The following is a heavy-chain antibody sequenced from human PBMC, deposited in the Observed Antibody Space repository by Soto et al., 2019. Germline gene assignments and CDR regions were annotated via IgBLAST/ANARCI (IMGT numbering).Heavy chain of an antibody. V-gene: IGHV1-3*01. CDR1: GYTFTSYG. CDR2: INAANGDT. CDR3: VRRHVSATGIDWFDP. Sequence: ASVKVSCKASGYTFTSYGIHWVRQAPGQRLEWMGWINAANGDTKYSPKFQGRVTIXRDTSASTAYMELSSLRSEDTAVYYCVRRHVSATGIDWFDPWGQGTLVTVSS. J-gene: IGHJ5*02. D-gene: IGHD6-13*01.